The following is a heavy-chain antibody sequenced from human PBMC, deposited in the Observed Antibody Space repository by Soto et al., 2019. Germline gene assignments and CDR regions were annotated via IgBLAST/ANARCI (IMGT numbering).Heavy chain of an antibody. CDR3: TTSISGLVTGH. CDR2: VRSTADGGTA. D-gene: IGHD3-3*01. J-gene: IGHJ4*02. V-gene: IGHV3-15*07. CDR1: GFAFSSAW. Sequence: EVQLVESGGALVEPGGSLTLSCAASGFAFSSAWMNWVRQAPGKGLEWVGRVRSTADGGTADYAAPGRGRFTFSRDDSKNTLFLQMSSLRAEDTAVYYCTTSISGLVTGHWGQGTLVTVSS.